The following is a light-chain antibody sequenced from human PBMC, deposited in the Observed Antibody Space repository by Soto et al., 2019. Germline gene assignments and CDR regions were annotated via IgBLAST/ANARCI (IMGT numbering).Light chain of an antibody. Sequence: EIVLTQSPGTLSVSPGERATLSCRASQSVSSKLAWYQQKPGQAPRLPFYGASTGATGIPARFSGSGSETEFTLSISSLQSEDFAVYYCQQYNNWPGTFGQGTKVEIK. V-gene: IGKV3-15*01. CDR2: GAS. J-gene: IGKJ1*01. CDR3: QQYNNWPGT. CDR1: QSVSSK.